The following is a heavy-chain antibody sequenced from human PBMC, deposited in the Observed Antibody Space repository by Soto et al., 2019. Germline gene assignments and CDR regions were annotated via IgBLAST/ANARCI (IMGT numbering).Heavy chain of an antibody. Sequence: GASVKVSCKVSGYTLTELSMHWVRQAPGKGLEWMGGFDPEDGETIYAQKFQGRVTMTEDTSTDTAYMELSSLRSENTAVYYCATIYDDILTGYSAFDYWGQGTLVTVST. CDR1: GYTLTELS. CDR3: ATIYDDILTGYSAFDY. CDR2: FDPEDGET. J-gene: IGHJ4*02. V-gene: IGHV1-24*01. D-gene: IGHD3-9*01.